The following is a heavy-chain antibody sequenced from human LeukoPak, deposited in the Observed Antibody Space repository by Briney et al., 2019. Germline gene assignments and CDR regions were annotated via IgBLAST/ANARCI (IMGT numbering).Heavy chain of an antibody. V-gene: IGHV3-9*01. CDR2: ISWNSGSI. CDR3: AKVRRIAAAPFDY. D-gene: IGHD6-13*01. CDR1: GFTFDDYA. J-gene: IGHJ4*02. Sequence: GGSLRLSCAASGFTFDDYAMHWVRQAPGKGLEWVSGISWNSGSIVYADSVKGRFTISRDNAKNSLYLQMNSLRAEDTALYYCAKVRRIAAAPFDYWGQGTLVTVSS.